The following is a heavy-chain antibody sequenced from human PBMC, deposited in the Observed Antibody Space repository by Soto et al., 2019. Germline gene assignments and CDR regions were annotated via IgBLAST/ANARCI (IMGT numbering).Heavy chain of an antibody. Sequence: GASVKVSCKASGYTFTSYDINWVRQATGQGLEWMGWMNPNSGNTGYAQKFQGGVTMTRNTSISTAYMELSSLRSEDTAVYYCASRVSLAAAGIYYYYGMDVWGQGATVTSP. J-gene: IGHJ6*02. V-gene: IGHV1-8*01. CDR1: GYTFTSYD. CDR3: ASRVSLAAAGIYYYYGMDV. D-gene: IGHD6-13*01. CDR2: MNPNSGNT.